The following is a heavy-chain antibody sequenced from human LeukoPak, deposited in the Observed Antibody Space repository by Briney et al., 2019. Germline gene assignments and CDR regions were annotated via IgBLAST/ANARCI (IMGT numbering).Heavy chain of an antibody. CDR2: ISSDSSFI. J-gene: IGHJ4*02. D-gene: IGHD6-19*01. V-gene: IGHV3-21*01. Sequence: GGSLRLSCAASGFTFSSYSMNWVRQAPGKGLKWVPSISSDSSFIYYADSVKGRFTISRDNAKNSLYLQMNSLRVEDTAVYYCAREKSAENDYWGQGTLVTVSS. CDR3: AREKSAENDY. CDR1: GFTFSSYS.